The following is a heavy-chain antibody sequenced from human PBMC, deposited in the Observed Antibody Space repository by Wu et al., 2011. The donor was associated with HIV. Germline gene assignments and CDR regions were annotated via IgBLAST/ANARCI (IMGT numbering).Heavy chain of an antibody. CDR1: GYMFTGFY. J-gene: IGHJ3*02. CDR2: VNPNSGDT. D-gene: IGHD2/OR15-2a*01. V-gene: IGHV1-2*02. Sequence: QVQLVQSGAEVRKPGASVKVSCKASGYMFTGFYIHWVRQAPGQGLEWMGWVNPNSGDTYYAQRFQGRLTMSRDTSMKKAYMELSRLRSDDSAVFYCATTGVPPTIYDAFHIWGQGTRVTVSS. CDR3: ATTGVPPTIYDAFHI.